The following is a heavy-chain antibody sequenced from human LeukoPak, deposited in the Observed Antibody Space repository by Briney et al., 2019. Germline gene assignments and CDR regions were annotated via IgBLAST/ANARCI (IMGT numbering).Heavy chain of an antibody. J-gene: IGHJ4*02. CDR1: GYSFTCYW. Sequence: PGESLKISCKGFGYSFTCYWIGWVRPVPGKGMEWMGIIYPGDSDTRYRPSFQGQVTISDDKSISTAYPQWSSLKASDTAVYYCARRDYFDSSGDYYVEVWGQGTLVTVSS. CDR2: IYPGDSDT. V-gene: IGHV5-51*01. D-gene: IGHD3-22*01. CDR3: ARRDYFDSSGDYYVEV.